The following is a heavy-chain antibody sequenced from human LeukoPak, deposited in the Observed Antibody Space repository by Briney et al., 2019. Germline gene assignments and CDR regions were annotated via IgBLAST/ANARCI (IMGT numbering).Heavy chain of an antibody. CDR2: INHSGSA. J-gene: IGHJ4*02. Sequence: SETLSLTCTVSGGSFSGYYCTWIRQPPGKGLEWIGEINHSGSANYNPSLKSRVTISVDTSKNQFSLKLSSVTAADTAVYYCARDVGGWYDYWGQGTLVTVSS. CDR1: GGSFSGYY. D-gene: IGHD6-19*01. CDR3: ARDVGGWYDY. V-gene: IGHV4-34*01.